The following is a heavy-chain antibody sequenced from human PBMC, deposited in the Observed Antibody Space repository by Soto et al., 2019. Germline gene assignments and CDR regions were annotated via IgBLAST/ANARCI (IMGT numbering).Heavy chain of an antibody. V-gene: IGHV4-59*01. D-gene: IGHD2-8*01. J-gene: IGHJ4*02. CDR3: ARYNSYAIDY. CDR2: IHYSGTT. CDR1: GTSISSYY. Sequence: VQLQESGPGLVKPSETLSLTCTVSGTSISSYYWSXIRQPPGKGLEWIANIHYSGTTNYNPSLASRVTLSVDTSKNQFSLKMTSVTAADRAMYFCARYNSYAIDYWGRGTLVTVSS.